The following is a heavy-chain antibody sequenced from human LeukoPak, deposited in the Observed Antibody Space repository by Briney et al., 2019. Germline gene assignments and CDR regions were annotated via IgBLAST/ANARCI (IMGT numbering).Heavy chain of an antibody. CDR3: ARDLLETVMGDAHYYYGIDV. CDR2: ISSSGHYI. Sequence: GGSLRLSCAASGFTFSGYSMNWVRQAPGRGLEWVSSISSSGHYIYYADSLKGRFTISRDNAKNSLFLQMNSLRDEDTAVYYCARDLLETVMGDAHYYYGIDVWGQGTTVTVSS. J-gene: IGHJ6*02. D-gene: IGHD5-18*01. CDR1: GFTFSGYS. V-gene: IGHV3-21*01.